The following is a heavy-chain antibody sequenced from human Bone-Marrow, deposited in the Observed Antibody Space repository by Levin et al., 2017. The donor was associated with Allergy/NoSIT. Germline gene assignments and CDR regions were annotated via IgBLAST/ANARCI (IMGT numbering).Heavy chain of an antibody. J-gene: IGHJ4*02. V-gene: IGHV4-34*01. Sequence: SETLSLTCAVYGGSFSGYYWSWIRQPPGKGLEWIGEINHSGSTNYNPSLKSRVTISVDTSKNQFSLKLSSVTAADTAVYYCARGVVVPAAMEGHFDYWGQGTLVTVSS. CDR3: ARGVVVPAAMEGHFDY. D-gene: IGHD2-2*01. CDR2: INHSGST. CDR1: GGSFSGYY.